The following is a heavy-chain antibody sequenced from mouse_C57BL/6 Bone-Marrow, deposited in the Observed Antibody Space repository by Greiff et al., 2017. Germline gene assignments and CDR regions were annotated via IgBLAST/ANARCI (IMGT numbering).Heavy chain of an antibody. Sequence: EVKVEESGGGLVQPGVSVKLSCVASGFTFSNYWMNWVRPSPEKGLEWVAQIRLKSDNYSSHYAEYVQGRFTSSRDASTRRVYLQMNDLRTENTGIYYCTDYGSCPWWYFDVWGTGTTVTVSS. CDR2: IRLKSDNYSS. CDR3: TDYGSCPWWYFDV. J-gene: IGHJ1*03. V-gene: IGHV6-3*01. D-gene: IGHD1-1*01. CDR1: GFTFSNYW.